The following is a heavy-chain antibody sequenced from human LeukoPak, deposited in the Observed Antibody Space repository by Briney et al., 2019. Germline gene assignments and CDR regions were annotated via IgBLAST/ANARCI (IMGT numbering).Heavy chain of an antibody. CDR3: ARHSGSYYYYYGMDV. V-gene: IGHV3-33*01. D-gene: IGHD1-26*01. CDR1: GFTFSSYG. Sequence: GGSLRLSCAASGFTFSSYGMHWVRQAPGKGLEWVAVIWYDGSNKYYADSVKGRFTISRDNSKNTLYLQMNSLRSEDTAVYYCARHSGSYYYYYGMDVWGQGTTVTVSS. J-gene: IGHJ6*02. CDR2: IWYDGSNK.